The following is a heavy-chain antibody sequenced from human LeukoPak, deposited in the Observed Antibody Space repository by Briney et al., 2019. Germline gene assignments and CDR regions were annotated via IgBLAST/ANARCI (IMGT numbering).Heavy chain of an antibody. J-gene: IGHJ4*02. Sequence: SETLSLTCTVSGAPISSSSYYWGWIRPPPGKGLEWIGNSYYSGSTYYNASLKSRVTISMDTSKNQFPLKLSSVTAADTAVFYCARLAAGSGSFDYWGQGTLVIVFS. CDR3: ARLAAGSGSFDY. D-gene: IGHD3-22*01. CDR1: GAPISSSSYY. CDR2: SYYSGST. V-gene: IGHV4-39*01.